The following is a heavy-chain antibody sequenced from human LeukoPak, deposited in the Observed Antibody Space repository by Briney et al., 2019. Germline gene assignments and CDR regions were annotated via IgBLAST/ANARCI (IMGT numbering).Heavy chain of an antibody. D-gene: IGHD3-16*01. Sequence: PGGSLRLSCAASGFTFSSYWMHWVGQAPGKGLVWFSRISTDGSSAIYAYSVKGRFTISRDNAKNTLYLQMNSLRAEDTAVYYCARVNVCPRCHFDYWGQGTLVTVSS. V-gene: IGHV3-74*01. CDR3: ARVNVCPRCHFDY. CDR2: ISTDGSSA. CDR1: GFTFSSYW. J-gene: IGHJ4*02.